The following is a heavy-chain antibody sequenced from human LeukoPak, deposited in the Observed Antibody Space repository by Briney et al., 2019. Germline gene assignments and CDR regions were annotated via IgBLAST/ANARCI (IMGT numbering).Heavy chain of an antibody. J-gene: IGHJ4*02. CDR2: ISSSGSTI. V-gene: IGHV3-48*03. CDR1: GFTFSSYE. Sequence: GGSLRLSCAASGFTFSSYEMNWVRQAPGKGLEWVSYISSSGSTIYYADSVKGRFTISRDNAKNSLYLQMNSLRAEDTAVYYCAREKIVLWFGEPRGDYFDYWGQGTLVTVSS. D-gene: IGHD3-10*01. CDR3: AREKIVLWFGEPRGDYFDY.